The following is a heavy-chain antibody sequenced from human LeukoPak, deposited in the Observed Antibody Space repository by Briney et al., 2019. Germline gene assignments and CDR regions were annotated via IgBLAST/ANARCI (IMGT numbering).Heavy chain of an antibody. D-gene: IGHD6-6*01. Sequence: GASVKVSCKASGYTFSSYAMNWVRQAPGQGLEWMGWINTNTGNPTYAQGSTGRFVFSLDTSVSTAYLQISSLKAEDTAVYYWARDIGALRIKVPPDACDIWGEGTMVTVSS. CDR2: INTNTGNP. CDR1: GYTFSSYA. CDR3: ARDIGALRIKVPPDACDI. V-gene: IGHV7-4-1*02. J-gene: IGHJ3*02.